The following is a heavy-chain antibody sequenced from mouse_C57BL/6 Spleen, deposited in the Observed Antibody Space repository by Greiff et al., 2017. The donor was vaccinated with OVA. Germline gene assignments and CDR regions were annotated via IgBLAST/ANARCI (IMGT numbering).Heavy chain of an antibody. CDR2: ISDGGSYT. CDR3: ASNDGYYVAY. V-gene: IGHV5-4*03. J-gene: IGHJ3*01. D-gene: IGHD2-3*01. CDR1: GFTFSSYA. Sequence: EVKLMESGGGLVKPGGSLKLSCAASGFTFSSYAMSWVRQTPEKRLEWVATISDGGSYTYYPDNVKGRFTISRDNAKNNLYLQMSHLKSEDTAMYYCASNDGYYVAYWGQGTLVTVSA.